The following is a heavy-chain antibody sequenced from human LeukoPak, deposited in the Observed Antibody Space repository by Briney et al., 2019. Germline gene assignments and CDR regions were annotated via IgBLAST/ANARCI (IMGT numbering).Heavy chain of an antibody. CDR2: TYYRSKWYY. J-gene: IGHJ4*02. Sequence: SQTLSLTCAISGDSVSSNSAAWTWIRQSPSRGLEWLGRTYYRSKWYYDYAVSVKSRITINPDTSKNQFSLQLDSVAPEDTALYYCARDLDGFEYWGQGTLVTVSS. V-gene: IGHV6-1*01. CDR1: GDSVSSNSAA. CDR3: ARDLDGFEY.